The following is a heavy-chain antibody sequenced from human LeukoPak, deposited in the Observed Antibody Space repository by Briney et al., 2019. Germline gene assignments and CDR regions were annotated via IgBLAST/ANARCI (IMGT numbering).Heavy chain of an antibody. CDR1: GGFFSAYY. V-gene: IGHV4-34*01. J-gene: IGHJ2*01. CDR2: INHSGST. CDR3: ARDHRPPYFDL. Sequence: SETLSLTCGVYGGFFSAYYWTWIRQPPGKGLEWIGEINHSGSTNYNPSLKSRVTISVDTSKKQFSLKLSSVTAADTAVYYCARDHRPPYFDLWGRGTLVTVSS.